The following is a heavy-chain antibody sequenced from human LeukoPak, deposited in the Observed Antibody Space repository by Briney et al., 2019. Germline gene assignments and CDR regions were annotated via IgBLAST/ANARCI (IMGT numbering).Heavy chain of an antibody. V-gene: IGHV4-30-4*01. J-gene: IGHJ3*02. D-gene: IGHD3-9*01. CDR2: IYYSGST. CDR1: GGSISSGDYY. Sequence: SETLSLTCTVSGGSISSGDYYWSWIRQPPGKGLEWIGYIYYSGSTYYNPSLKSRITISLDTSNNQFSLKLSSVTAADTAVYYCARSPRYYDILTGYYSDAFDIWGQGTMVTVSS. CDR3: ARSPRYYDILTGYYSDAFDI.